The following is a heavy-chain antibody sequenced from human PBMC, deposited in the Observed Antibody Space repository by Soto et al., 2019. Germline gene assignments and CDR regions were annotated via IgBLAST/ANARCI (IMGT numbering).Heavy chain of an antibody. D-gene: IGHD3-10*01. J-gene: IGHJ4*02. Sequence: QVHLVQSGVEVKKPGASVKVSCKASGYNFINYGITRVRQAPGQGLEWMGWIRVHKGNTNYAQKFQGRVTMTTDTSTNTAYMELRSLRPDDTAVYYCVRDLDGSGSYYTDYWGPGTLVIVSS. CDR2: IRVHKGNT. CDR3: VRDLDGSGSYYTDY. CDR1: GYNFINYG. V-gene: IGHV1-18*01.